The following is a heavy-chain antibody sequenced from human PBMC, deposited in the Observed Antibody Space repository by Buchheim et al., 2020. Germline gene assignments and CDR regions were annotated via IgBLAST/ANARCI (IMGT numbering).Heavy chain of an antibody. V-gene: IGHV4-39*07. CDR2: TFYGGDT. CDR1: GGSFRSSGSF. J-gene: IGHJ4*02. Sequence: QVQLQESGSRLVKPSNTLSLTCTVSGGSFRSSGSFWAWIRQTPGKGLVWIGSTFYGGDTYYKPSLKSRVTISVDLYRNRFSLSLNSATAADTAVYYCAKARGAAAASSFDYWGQG. D-gene: IGHD2-15*01. CDR3: AKARGAAAASSFDY.